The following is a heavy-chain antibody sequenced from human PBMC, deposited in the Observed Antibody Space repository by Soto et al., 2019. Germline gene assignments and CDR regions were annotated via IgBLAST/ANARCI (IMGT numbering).Heavy chain of an antibody. Sequence: SETLSLTCTVSGGSISSYYWSWIRQPPGKGLEWIGYLYYSGSTNYNPSLKSRVTISVDTSKNKFSLKLSSVTAADTAVYYCARDYASSNYDILTGYSSYYYYCMDVGGQGTTVT. J-gene: IGHJ6*02. CDR3: ARDYASSNYDILTGYSSYYYYCMDV. V-gene: IGHV4-59*01. CDR2: LYYSGST. D-gene: IGHD3-9*01. CDR1: GGSISSYY.